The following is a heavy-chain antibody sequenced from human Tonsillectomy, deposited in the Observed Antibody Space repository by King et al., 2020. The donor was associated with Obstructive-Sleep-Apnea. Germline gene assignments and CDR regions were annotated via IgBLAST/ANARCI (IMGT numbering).Heavy chain of an antibody. J-gene: IGHJ4*02. Sequence: QLQESGPGLVKPSETLSLTCTVSGGSISSYYWSWIRQPPGKGLEWIGYIYYSGSTNYNPSLKSRVTISVDTSKNQFSLKLSSVTAADTAVYYCARAMVRGVIDFDYWGQGTLVTVSS. CDR3: ARAMVRGVIDFDY. CDR1: GGSISSYY. CDR2: IYYSGST. D-gene: IGHD3-10*01. V-gene: IGHV4-59*01.